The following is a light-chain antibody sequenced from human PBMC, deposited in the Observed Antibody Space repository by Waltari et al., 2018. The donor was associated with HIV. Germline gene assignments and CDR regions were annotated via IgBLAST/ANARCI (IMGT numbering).Light chain of an antibody. J-gene: IGLJ1*01. CDR3: SSYTSTYV. CDR1: SSDVGGYNY. V-gene: IGLV2-14*01. CDR2: DVS. Sequence: QSALTQPASVSGSPGQSITISCTGTSSDVGGYNYVSWYQQHPGKAPKLMLYDVSNRPSGVSNSFSGSKSGNTASLTISGLQAEDEADYYCSSYTSTYVFGTGTKVTVL.